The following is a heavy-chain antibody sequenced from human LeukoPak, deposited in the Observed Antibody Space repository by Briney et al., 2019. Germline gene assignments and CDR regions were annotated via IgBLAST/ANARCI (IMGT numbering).Heavy chain of an antibody. Sequence: GGSLRLSCTTSGFFVGAYAMSWFRQAPGKGLEWVGFIRSKTYGGAIEYAASVKGRFTISRDDSKGIAYLQMNSLKTEDTAVYYCARDQLGGDPDDYYYYYMDVWGKGTTVTVSS. CDR1: GFFVGAYA. J-gene: IGHJ6*03. CDR3: ARDQLGGDPDDYYYYYMDV. D-gene: IGHD4-17*01. V-gene: IGHV3-49*03. CDR2: IRSKTYGGAI.